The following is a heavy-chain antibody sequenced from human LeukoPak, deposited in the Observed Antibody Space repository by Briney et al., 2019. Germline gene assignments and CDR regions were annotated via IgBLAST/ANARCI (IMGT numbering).Heavy chain of an antibody. Sequence: SQTLSLTCTVSGGSISSGNYYWSWIRQPPGKGLEWIGYIYYSGSTYYNPSLKSRVTISVDTSKNHFSLKLTSVTAADTAVYHCARDRSSSFDYWGRGTLVSVSS. V-gene: IGHV4-30-4*08. CDR2: IYYSGST. CDR1: GGSISSGNYY. D-gene: IGHD6-6*01. J-gene: IGHJ4*02. CDR3: ARDRSSSFDY.